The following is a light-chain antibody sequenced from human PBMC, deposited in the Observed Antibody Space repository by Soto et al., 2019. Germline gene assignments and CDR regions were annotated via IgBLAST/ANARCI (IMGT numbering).Light chain of an antibody. J-gene: IGLJ2*01. Sequence: QSVLTQPASVSGSPGQSITISCTGTSSDVGAYNYVSWYQQHPGKAPKLMIFEVSDRPSGVSHRFSGSKSGNTASLTISGLQAEDEAEYYCSSYTSSNTLVFGGGTKVTGL. CDR1: SSDVGAYNY. V-gene: IGLV2-14*01. CDR2: EVS. CDR3: SSYTSSNTLV.